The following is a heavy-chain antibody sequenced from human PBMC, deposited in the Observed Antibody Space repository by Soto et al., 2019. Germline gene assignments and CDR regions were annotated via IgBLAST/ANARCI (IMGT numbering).Heavy chain of an antibody. D-gene: IGHD3-10*01. CDR2: IKQDGSEK. CDR3: AKPRITMSRGALDV. V-gene: IGHV3-7*02. Sequence: GGSLRLSCAASGFTFSNYWMTWVRQAPGKGLEWVANIKQDGSEKYYVDSVEGRFTISRDNAENSLYLQMNSLRAEDTAVYYCAKPRITMSRGALDVWGQGTTVTVSS. J-gene: IGHJ6*02. CDR1: GFTFSNYW.